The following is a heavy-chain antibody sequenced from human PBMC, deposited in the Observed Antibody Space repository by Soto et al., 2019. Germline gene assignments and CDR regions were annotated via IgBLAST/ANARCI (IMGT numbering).Heavy chain of an antibody. D-gene: IGHD3-10*02. CDR1: GGPFSSYA. CDR3: ARVFTGRWFAP. J-gene: IGHJ5*02. CDR2: ITPMFGAP. Sequence: QVQLVQSGAEVKKPGSSVKVSCTASGGPFSSYAINWVRQAPGQGLEWMGVITPMFGAPHYAQNFKGRITITADKSTNTAYMELSSPTSGDTAVYFCARVFTGRWFAPLGQGTLVTVSS. V-gene: IGHV1-69*06.